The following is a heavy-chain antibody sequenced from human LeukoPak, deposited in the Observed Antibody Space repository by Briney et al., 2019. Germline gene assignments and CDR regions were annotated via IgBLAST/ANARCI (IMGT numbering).Heavy chain of an antibody. CDR3: ARQVVAAAGTYYYYYYMDV. D-gene: IGHD6-13*01. CDR2: IYPGDSDT. J-gene: IGHJ6*03. V-gene: IGHV5-51*01. Sequence: GESLKISCKGSGYSFTSYWIGWVRQMPGKGLEWMGIIYPGDSDTRYSPSFQGQVTISADKSISTAYLQWSSLKASDTAMHYCARQVVAAAGTYYYYYYMDVWGKGTTVTVSS. CDR1: GYSFTSYW.